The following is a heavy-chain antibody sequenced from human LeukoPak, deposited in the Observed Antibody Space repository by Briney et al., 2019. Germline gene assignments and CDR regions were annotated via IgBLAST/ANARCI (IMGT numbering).Heavy chain of an antibody. CDR2: IYYSGST. D-gene: IGHD6-13*01. Sequence: SGTLSLTCSVSGASITNYYWNWIRQPPGKGPEWIGYIYYSGSTNYNPSLKSRVTISLDTSKNQFSLQLSSVTAADTAVYYCARRSSSNWSFDFWGQGTLVTVSS. CDR3: ARRSSSNWSFDF. V-gene: IGHV4-59*08. J-gene: IGHJ4*02. CDR1: GASITNYY.